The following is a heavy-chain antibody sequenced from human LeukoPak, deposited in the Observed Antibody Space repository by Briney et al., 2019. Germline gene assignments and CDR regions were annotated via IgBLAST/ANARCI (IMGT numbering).Heavy chain of an antibody. Sequence: PGGSLRLSCAASGFTFSNAWMSWVRQAPGKGLEWVASVKQDGNEKYYVDSVKGRFTISRDDARNSLYLQMNSLGIEDTAVYYCARDSSGDGYPSYWGQGTLVTVSS. V-gene: IGHV3-7*01. D-gene: IGHD5-24*01. CDR3: ARDSSGDGYPSY. J-gene: IGHJ4*02. CDR2: VKQDGNEK. CDR1: GFTFSNAW.